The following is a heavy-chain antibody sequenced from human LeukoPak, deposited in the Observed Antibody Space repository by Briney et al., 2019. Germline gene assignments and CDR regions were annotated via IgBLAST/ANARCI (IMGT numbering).Heavy chain of an antibody. CDR2: IYSGGSA. D-gene: IGHD5-12*01. CDR3: ARVGKWLPNNWFDP. CDR1: GFTVSSNY. Sequence: GGSLRLSCAASGFTVSSNYMSWVRQAPGKGLEWVSVIYSGGSAYYADSVKGRFTISRDNSKNTLYLQMNSLRAEDTAVYYCARVGKWLPNNWFDPWGQGTLVTVSS. V-gene: IGHV3-66*01. J-gene: IGHJ5*02.